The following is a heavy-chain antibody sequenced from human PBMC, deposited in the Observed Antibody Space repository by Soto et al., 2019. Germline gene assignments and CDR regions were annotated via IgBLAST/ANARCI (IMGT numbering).Heavy chain of an antibody. CDR3: ARARQYCRGGSCYGPDFDY. V-gene: IGHV4-30-4*01. D-gene: IGHD2-15*01. CDR1: GGSISSGDYY. J-gene: IGHJ4*02. CDR2: IYYSGST. Sequence: QVQLQESGPGLVKPSQTLSLTCTVSGGSISSGDYYWSWIRQPPGKGLEWIGYIYYSGSTYYNPALKSRVTISVDTSKNPFSLKLSSVTAADTAVYYCARARQYCRGGSCYGPDFDYWGQGTLVTVSS.